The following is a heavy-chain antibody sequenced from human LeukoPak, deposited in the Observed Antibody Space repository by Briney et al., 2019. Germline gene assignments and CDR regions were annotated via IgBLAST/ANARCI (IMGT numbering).Heavy chain of an antibody. CDR1: GGSISSSSYY. D-gene: IGHD2-15*01. J-gene: IGHJ5*02. V-gene: IGHV4-39*06. Sequence: SETLSLTCTVSGGSISSSSYYWGWIRQPPGKGLEWIGSIYYSGSTYYNPSLKSRVTISVDTSKNQFPLKLSSVTAADTAVYYCASVGLWFDPWGQGTLVTVSS. CDR3: ASVGLWFDP. CDR2: IYYSGST.